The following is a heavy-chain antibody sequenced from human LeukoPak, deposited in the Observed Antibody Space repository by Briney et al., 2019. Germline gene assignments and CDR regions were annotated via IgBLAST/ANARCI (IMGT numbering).Heavy chain of an antibody. D-gene: IGHD6-6*01. CDR1: GFTVSSNY. CDR2: IYSGGIT. Sequence: PGGSLRLSCAASGFTVSSNYMTWVRQAPGKGLEWVSVIYSGGITYYADSVKGRFTISRDNSKNTLYLQMNSLRAEDTAVYYCARDRSIASDYWGQGTLVTVSS. V-gene: IGHV3-53*01. J-gene: IGHJ4*02. CDR3: ARDRSIASDY.